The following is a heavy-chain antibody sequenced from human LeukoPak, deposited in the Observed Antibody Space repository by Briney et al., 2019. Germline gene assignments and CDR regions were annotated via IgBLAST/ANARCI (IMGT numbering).Heavy chain of an antibody. CDR2: ISNTGTTM. Sequence: GGSLRLSCAASGFTFTDYYMNWIRQAPGEGLEWVSYISNTGTTMYYADSVKGRFTISRDNAKNLLYLQMNSLRAEDTAIYYCASDSSGYFGPWGQGTLVTVSS. J-gene: IGHJ5*02. V-gene: IGHV3-11*01. CDR1: GFTFTDYY. D-gene: IGHD3-22*01. CDR3: ASDSSGYFGP.